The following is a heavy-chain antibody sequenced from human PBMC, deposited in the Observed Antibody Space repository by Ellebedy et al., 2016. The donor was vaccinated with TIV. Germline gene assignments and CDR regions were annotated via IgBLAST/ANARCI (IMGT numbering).Heavy chain of an antibody. CDR2: ISWNSGSI. J-gene: IGHJ1*01. V-gene: IGHV3-9*01. CDR3: ATTDNYYDSSGYFFQH. CDR1: GFTFDDYA. D-gene: IGHD3-22*01. Sequence: GGSLRLSXAASGFTFDDYAMHWVRQAPGKGLEWVSGISWNSGSIGYADSVKGRFTISRDNAKNSLYLQMNSLRAEDTALYYCATTDNYYDSSGYFFQHWGQGTLVTVSS.